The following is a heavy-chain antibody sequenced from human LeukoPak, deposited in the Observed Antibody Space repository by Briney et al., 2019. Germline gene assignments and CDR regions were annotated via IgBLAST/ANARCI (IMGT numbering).Heavy chain of an antibody. CDR1: GFTVSSNY. J-gene: IGHJ4*02. CDR2: IYSGGST. Sequence: PGGSLRLSCAASGFTVSSNYMSWVRQAPGRGLEWVSVIYSGGSTYYADSVKGRFTISRGNSKNTLYLQMNSLRAEDTAVYYCAKVQRGWWQLPSYDYWGQGTLVTVSS. CDR3: AKVQRGWWQLPSYDY. D-gene: IGHD2-15*01. V-gene: IGHV3-66*01.